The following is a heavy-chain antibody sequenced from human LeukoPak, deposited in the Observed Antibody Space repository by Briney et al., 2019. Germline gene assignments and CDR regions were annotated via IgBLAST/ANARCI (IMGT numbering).Heavy chain of an antibody. CDR2: ISSSSSTI. J-gene: IGHJ4*02. CDR3: AKAQGYTNYFDC. V-gene: IGHV3-48*02. Sequence: PGGSLRLSCAASGFTFSSYSMNWVRQAPGKGLEWVSYISSSSSTIYYADSVKGRFTISRDDSKNTLYLQMNSLRDEDTAVYYCAKAQGYTNYFDCWGQGTLVTVSS. D-gene: IGHD5-18*01. CDR1: GFTFSSYS.